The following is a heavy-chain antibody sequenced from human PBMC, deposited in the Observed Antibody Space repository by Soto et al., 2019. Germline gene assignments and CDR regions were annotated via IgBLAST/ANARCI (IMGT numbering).Heavy chain of an antibody. CDR1: GFTFSSYA. V-gene: IGHV3-30-3*01. CDR3: ARDGSGLHGSGILDYYYYYGMDV. CDR2: ISYDGSNK. D-gene: IGHD3-10*01. Sequence: PGGSLRLSCAASGFTFSSYALHWVRQAPGKGLEWVAVISYDGSNKYYADSVKGRFTISRDNSKNTRYLQMNSLRAEDTAVYYCARDGSGLHGSGILDYYYYYGMDVWGQGTTVTVSS. J-gene: IGHJ6*02.